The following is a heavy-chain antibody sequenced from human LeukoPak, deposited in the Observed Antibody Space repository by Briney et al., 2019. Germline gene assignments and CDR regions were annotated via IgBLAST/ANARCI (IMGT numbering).Heavy chain of an antibody. CDR2: ISSGSSTI. Sequence: GGSLRLSCAASGFTFSSYSMNWVRQAPGKGLEWVSYISSGSSTIYYADSVKGRFTISRDNAKNSLYLQMNSLRAEDTAVYYCARGGESSLYYFDYWGQGTLVTVSS. CDR1: GFTFSSYS. CDR3: ARGGESSLYYFDY. V-gene: IGHV3-48*01. J-gene: IGHJ4*02. D-gene: IGHD6-13*01.